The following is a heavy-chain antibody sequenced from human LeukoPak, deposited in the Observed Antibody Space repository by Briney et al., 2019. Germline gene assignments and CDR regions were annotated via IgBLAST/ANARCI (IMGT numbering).Heavy chain of an antibody. J-gene: IGHJ5*02. Sequence: SETLSLTCTVSGGSISSSSYYWGWIRQPPGKGLEWIGYIYYSGSTNYNPSLKSRVTISVDTSKNQFSLKLSSVTAADTAVYYCARAKGVYSSSWLNWFDPWGQGTLVTVSS. CDR2: IYYSGST. V-gene: IGHV4-61*05. CDR1: GGSISSSSYY. D-gene: IGHD6-13*01. CDR3: ARAKGVYSSSWLNWFDP.